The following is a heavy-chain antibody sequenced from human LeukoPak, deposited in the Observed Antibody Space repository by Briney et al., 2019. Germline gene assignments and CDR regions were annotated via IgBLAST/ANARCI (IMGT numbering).Heavy chain of an antibody. Sequence: SETLSLTCAVYGGSFSGYYWSWIRQPPGKGLEWIGEINHSGSTNYNPSLKSRVTISVDTSKNQFSLKLSSVTAADTAVYYCARGHSSGWYPRLDYWGQGTLVTVSS. V-gene: IGHV4-34*01. CDR1: GGSFSGYY. CDR3: ARGHSSGWYPRLDY. J-gene: IGHJ4*02. CDR2: INHSGST. D-gene: IGHD6-13*01.